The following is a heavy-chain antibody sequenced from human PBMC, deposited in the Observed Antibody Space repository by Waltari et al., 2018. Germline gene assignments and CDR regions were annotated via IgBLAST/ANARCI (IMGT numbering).Heavy chain of an antibody. CDR3: ARDSPRVGFDY. D-gene: IGHD1-26*01. CDR2: IRSRSSTI. Sequence: VQLVESGGGLVQPGGSLRLSCAASGFTFSSYSMNWVRQAPGKGQAWVSYIRSRSSTIYYADSVKGRFTSSRDKSKNTLYLQMNSLRAEDTAVYYCARDSPRVGFDYWGQGTLVTVSS. CDR1: GFTFSSYS. V-gene: IGHV3-48*01. J-gene: IGHJ4*02.